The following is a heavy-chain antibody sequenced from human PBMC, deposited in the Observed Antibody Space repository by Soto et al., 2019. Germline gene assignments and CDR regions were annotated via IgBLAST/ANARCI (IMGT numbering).Heavy chain of an antibody. CDR2: VYYSGTT. CDR3: ARDDWSPELRFDS. J-gene: IGHJ4*02. Sequence: SETLSLTCTVSGGSVNSGSYYWNWIRQPPGKGLEWIGHVYYSGTTKYNPSLKSRVTMSIDTSNNHFSLKLNSVIAAATAVYYCARDDWSPELRFDSWGQGTRVTASS. V-gene: IGHV4-61*03. CDR1: GGSVNSGSYY. D-gene: IGHD2-21*01.